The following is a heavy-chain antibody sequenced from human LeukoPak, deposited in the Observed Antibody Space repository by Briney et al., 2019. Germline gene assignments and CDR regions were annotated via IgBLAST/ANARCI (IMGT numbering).Heavy chain of an antibody. CDR1: GGSISSGGYY. V-gene: IGHV4-31*03. CDR2: IYYSGST. Sequence: TLSLTCTVSGGSISSGGYYWSWIRQHPGKGLEWIGYIYYSGSTYYNPSLKSRVTISVDTSKNQFSLKLSSVTAADTAVYYCARGGIQNWFDPWGQGTLVTVSS. J-gene: IGHJ5*02. D-gene: IGHD1-14*01. CDR3: ARGGIQNWFDP.